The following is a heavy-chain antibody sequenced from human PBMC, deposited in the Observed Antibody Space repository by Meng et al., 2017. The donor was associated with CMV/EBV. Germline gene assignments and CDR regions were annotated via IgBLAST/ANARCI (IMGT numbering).Heavy chain of an antibody. V-gene: IGHV3-66*02. CDR2: IYSGGST. D-gene: IGHD2-2*02. CDR3: TSFPRYIYYGMDA. Sequence: GGSLRLPCAASGFTVSSNYMSWVRQAPGKGLEWVSVIYSGGSTYYADSVKGRFTISRDNSKNTLYLQMNSLRAEDTAEYYCTSFPRYIYYGMDAWGQGTTVTVSS. CDR1: GFTVSSNY. J-gene: IGHJ6*02.